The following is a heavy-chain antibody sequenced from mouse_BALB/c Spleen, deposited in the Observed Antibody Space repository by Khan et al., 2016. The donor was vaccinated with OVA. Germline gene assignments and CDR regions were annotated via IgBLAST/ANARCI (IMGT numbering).Heavy chain of an antibody. D-gene: IGHD1-1*01. CDR2: LWGGGTT. V-gene: IGHV2-6-5*01. Sequence: QVQLKESGPGLVAPSQSLSITCTVSGFSLTDYGVSWIRQPPGKGLEWLGILWGGGTTYYNSALKSRLSITKDNSKSQVFLKMNSLQTDDTAMYYCAKPCYAHYYAMDYWGQGTSVTVSS. CDR1: GFSLTDYG. CDR3: AKPCYAHYYAMDY. J-gene: IGHJ4*01.